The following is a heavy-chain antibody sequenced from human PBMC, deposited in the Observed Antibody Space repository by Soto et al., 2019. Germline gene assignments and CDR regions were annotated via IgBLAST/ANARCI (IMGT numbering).Heavy chain of an antibody. CDR1: GFTFNSYV. V-gene: IGHV3-23*01. D-gene: IGHD3-22*01. J-gene: IGHJ5*02. CDR2: ISRSGRGSA. CDR3: ARGRYLDSSDYWLANLPCDR. Sequence: EVQLLESGGALVQPGGSLRLSCAASGFTFNSYVMTWVRQAPGEGLEWVSSISRSGRGSADYADSVKGRFTISRDNSENTLFLQMHNLRDEDTALYYCARGRYLDSSDYWLANLPCDRWGLGTLVTVAS.